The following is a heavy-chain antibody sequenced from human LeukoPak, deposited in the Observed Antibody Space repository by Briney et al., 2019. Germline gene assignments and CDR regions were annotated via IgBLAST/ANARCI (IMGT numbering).Heavy chain of an antibody. CDR1: GFTVSNTY. CDR3: ARGINWFDP. V-gene: IGHV3-53*01. Sequence: GGSLRLSCAASGFTVSNTYMSWVRQAPGKALEWVSVIQSGGNTYYADSVKGRFTISRDNSKNTLYLQMNSLRVEDTAVYYCARGINWFDPWGQGTLVTVSS. J-gene: IGHJ5*02. CDR2: IQSGGNT.